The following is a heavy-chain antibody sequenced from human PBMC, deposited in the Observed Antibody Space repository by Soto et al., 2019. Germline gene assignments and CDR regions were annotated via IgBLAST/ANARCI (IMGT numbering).Heavy chain of an antibody. CDR3: AREGGYYDFWDSH. J-gene: IGHJ4*02. Sequence: QVQLVQSGAEVKKPGASVKVSCKTSGYTFTSVGINWVRQASGQGSEWMGWMNPNSGNTAYAQKFCGRFTTSSNTLRSTCYLELSSLNCEDTAVYYCAREGGYYDFWDSHWGQGTLVTVTS. D-gene: IGHD3-3*01. V-gene: IGHV1-8*01. CDR1: GYTFTSVG. CDR2: MNPNSGNT.